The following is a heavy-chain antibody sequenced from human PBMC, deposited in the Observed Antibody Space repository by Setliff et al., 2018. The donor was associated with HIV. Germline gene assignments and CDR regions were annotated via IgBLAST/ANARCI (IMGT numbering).Heavy chain of an antibody. Sequence: PGGSLRLSCVASGFAFSSYGMHWVRQAPGKGLEWVAVVWYDGSNKYYADSVKGRFTISRDNSNNTLYLQMDSLRAEDTAVYYCARDPRIVTPEGVAGGPWGKGTTVTVSS. J-gene: IGHJ6*04. CDR3: ARDPRIVTPEGVAGGP. CDR1: GFAFSSYG. V-gene: IGHV3-33*01. CDR2: VWYDGSNK. D-gene: IGHD3-10*01.